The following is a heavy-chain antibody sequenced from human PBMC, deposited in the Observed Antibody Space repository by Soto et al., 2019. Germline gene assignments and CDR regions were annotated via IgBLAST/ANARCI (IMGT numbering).Heavy chain of an antibody. Sequence: HVQLVQSEPEVKKPGASVKVSCKASGYTFRSYGINWVRQAPGRGLEWMGWISGYDGNTNYAQMFQGRVTLTTDPSTTTAYMALRSLRSDDTAVYYCARGGSGSYIDYWGRGALVTVSS. CDR2: ISGYDGNT. J-gene: IGHJ4*02. D-gene: IGHD3-22*01. CDR1: GYTFRSYG. CDR3: ARGGSGSYIDY. V-gene: IGHV1-18*01.